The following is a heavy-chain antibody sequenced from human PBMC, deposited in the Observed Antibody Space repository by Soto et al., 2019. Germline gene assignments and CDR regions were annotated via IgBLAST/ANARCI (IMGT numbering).Heavy chain of an antibody. CDR3: ARDLVNYYFDY. CDR1: GFTVSSNY. Sequence: GGSLRLSCAASGFTVSSNYMSWVRQAPGKGLEWVSVIYSGGSTYYADSVKGRFTISRDNSKNTLFLQMNSLTAEDTAVYYCARDLVNYYFDYWGQGTLVTVSS. D-gene: IGHD6-13*01. CDR2: IYSGGST. V-gene: IGHV3-66*01. J-gene: IGHJ4*02.